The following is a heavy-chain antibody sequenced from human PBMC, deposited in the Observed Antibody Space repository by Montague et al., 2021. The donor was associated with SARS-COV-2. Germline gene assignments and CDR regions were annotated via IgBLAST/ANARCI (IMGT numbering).Heavy chain of an antibody. V-gene: IGHV4-59*08. CDR1: GGSISSFY. J-gene: IGHJ4*02. CDR3: ARHYSATLPAVY. D-gene: IGHD2-15*01. Sequence: SETLSLTCTVSGGSISSFYWSWFRQPPGKGLEWIGYISDSGSTNYNPSLTSRVTMSVDTSKNQFSLKVYSMTAADTAVYYCARHYSATLPAVYWGQGTLVTVSS. CDR2: ISDSGST.